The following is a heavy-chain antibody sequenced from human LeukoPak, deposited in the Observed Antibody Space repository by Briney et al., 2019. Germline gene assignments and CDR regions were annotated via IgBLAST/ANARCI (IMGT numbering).Heavy chain of an antibody. Sequence: SVKVSCKASGYTFTSYAISWVRQAPGQGLEWMGRIIPILGIANYAQKFQGRVTITADKSTSTAYMELSSLRSEDTAVYYCARVYYYDSSGYYYFDYWGQGTLVTVS. CDR1: GYTFTSYA. J-gene: IGHJ4*02. CDR3: ARVYYYDSSGYYYFDY. V-gene: IGHV1-69*04. CDR2: IIPILGIA. D-gene: IGHD3-22*01.